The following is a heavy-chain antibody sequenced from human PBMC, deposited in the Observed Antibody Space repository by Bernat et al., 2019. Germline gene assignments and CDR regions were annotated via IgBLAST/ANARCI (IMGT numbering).Heavy chain of an antibody. CDR1: GYTFTSYA. Sequence: QVQLVQSGAEVKKPGASVKVSCKASGYTFTSYAMHWVRQAPGQRLEWMGWINAGNGNTKYSQKFQGRVTITRDTSASTAYMELSSLRSEDTAVYYCARDGEGCSSTSCYDYWGQGTLVTFSS. J-gene: IGHJ4*02. CDR3: ARDGEGCSSTSCYDY. V-gene: IGHV1-3*01. D-gene: IGHD2-2*01. CDR2: INAGNGNT.